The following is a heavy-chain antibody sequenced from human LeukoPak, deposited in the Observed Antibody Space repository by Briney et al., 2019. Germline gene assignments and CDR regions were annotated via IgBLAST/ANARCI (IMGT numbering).Heavy chain of an antibody. D-gene: IGHD6-13*01. CDR3: ARLHSTAAAGTYDY. Sequence: GGSLRLSCAASGFIFSDYYMTWIRQAPGKGLDWISYISSDSSYTRYADSVKGRFTVSRDNAKHSLYLQMNSLRAEDTAVYYCARLHSTAAAGTYDYWGQGTLVTVSS. CDR2: ISSDSSYT. CDR1: GFIFSDYY. V-gene: IGHV3-11*06. J-gene: IGHJ4*02.